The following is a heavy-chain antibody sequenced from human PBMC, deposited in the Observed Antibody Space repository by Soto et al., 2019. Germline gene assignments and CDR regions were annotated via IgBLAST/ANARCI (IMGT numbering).Heavy chain of an antibody. Sequence: PGGSLRLACAASGFIFSNYGMHWVRQAPGKGLEWVALISYDGSKKYYTDSVKGRFTISRDNSKNTLYLQMNSLRAEDTAVYYCAKARAQARGFDYWGQGTLVTVSS. J-gene: IGHJ4*02. CDR3: AKARAQARGFDY. CDR1: GFIFSNYG. CDR2: ISYDGSKK. V-gene: IGHV3-30*18.